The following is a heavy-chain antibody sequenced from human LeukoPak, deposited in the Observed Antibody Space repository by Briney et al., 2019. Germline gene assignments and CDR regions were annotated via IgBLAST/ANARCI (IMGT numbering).Heavy chain of an antibody. CDR3: ARVRPIEYSSSFLDSAAFDI. CDR1: GDSISSVSYY. V-gene: IGHV4-61*02. CDR2: MYTSGST. D-gene: IGHD6-6*01. J-gene: IGHJ3*02. Sequence: SQTLSLTCTVSGDSISSVSYYWSWIRQPAGKGLEWIGRMYTSGSTNYNPSLKGRVTISVDTSKNQFSLKLSSVTAADTAVYYCARVRPIEYSSSFLDSAAFDIWGQGTMVTVSS.